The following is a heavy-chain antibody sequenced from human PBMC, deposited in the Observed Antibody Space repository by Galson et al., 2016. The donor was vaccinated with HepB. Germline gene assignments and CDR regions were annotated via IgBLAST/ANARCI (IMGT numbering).Heavy chain of an antibody. Sequence: SLRLSCAASGFTLNSYWMSWVRQAPGKGLEWLANINQGGSDRKYVDSVMGRFTISRDNAKNSLYLQMNSLTTEDTAVYFCARRLDTQGRIGGWAWGMDVWGQGTTVTVSS. J-gene: IGHJ6*02. CDR3: ARRLDTQGRIGGWAWGMDV. CDR1: GFTLNSYW. V-gene: IGHV3-7*01. CDR2: INQGGSDR. D-gene: IGHD3-10*01.